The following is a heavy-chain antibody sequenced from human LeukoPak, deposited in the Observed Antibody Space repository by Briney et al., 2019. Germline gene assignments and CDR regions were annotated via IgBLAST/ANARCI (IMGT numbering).Heavy chain of an antibody. J-gene: IGHJ6*04. Sequence: PGGSLRLSCAASGFTFNNFSMNWVRQAPGKGLEWISYISPSSRTTYYADSVKCRFTISRDNAKASLYLQRNSLRAEDTAVYYCARFTRRFSDWCVWGKGTTVTVSS. CDR1: GFTFNNFS. D-gene: IGHD2-8*02. V-gene: IGHV3-48*04. CDR3: ARFTRRFSDWCV. CDR2: ISPSSRTT.